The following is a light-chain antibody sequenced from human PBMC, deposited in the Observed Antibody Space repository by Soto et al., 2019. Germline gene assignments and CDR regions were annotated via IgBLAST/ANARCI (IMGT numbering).Light chain of an antibody. Sequence: QSALTQPASVSGSPGQSITISCTGTSSDVGSYNLVSWYQQHPGKAPKLMIYEGSKRPSGVSNRFSGSKSGNTASLTISGLQAEDEATYYCSSYTTTFSVVFGGGTKLTVL. J-gene: IGLJ2*01. CDR1: SSDVGSYNL. V-gene: IGLV2-14*02. CDR3: SSYTTTFSVV. CDR2: EGS.